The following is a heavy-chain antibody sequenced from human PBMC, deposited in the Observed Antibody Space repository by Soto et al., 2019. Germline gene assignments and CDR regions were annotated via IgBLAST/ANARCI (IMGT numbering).Heavy chain of an antibody. J-gene: IGHJ4*02. CDR2: IGGSGTTT. CDR1: GFTFNRHT. D-gene: IGHD3-3*01. CDR3: TKTSGDFWTGYSPWHFAY. V-gene: IGHV3-23*01. Sequence: GGSLRLSCAASGFTFNRHTMAWVRQGQGKGLEWVSVIGGSGTTTYYADSVKGRFDISRDNSKNEVYLQLNSLRAEDTAVYFCTKTSGDFWTGYSPWHFAYWGQGTLVTVSS.